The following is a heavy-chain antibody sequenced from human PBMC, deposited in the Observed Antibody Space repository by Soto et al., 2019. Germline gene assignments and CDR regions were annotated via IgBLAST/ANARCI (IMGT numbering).Heavy chain of an antibody. J-gene: IGHJ4*02. D-gene: IGHD4-17*01. CDR1: GFAFRAYA. CDR3: ARVGGTVTSDY. CDR2: IYYDGSNK. Sequence: QVQLVESGGGVVQPGRSLRLSCAASGFAFRAYAMHWVRQAPGKGLEWVAMIYYDGSNKYYADSVKGRFTISRDNSKNTLYLQMSSLRAEDTALYYCARVGGTVTSDYWGQGTLVTVSS. V-gene: IGHV3-33*01.